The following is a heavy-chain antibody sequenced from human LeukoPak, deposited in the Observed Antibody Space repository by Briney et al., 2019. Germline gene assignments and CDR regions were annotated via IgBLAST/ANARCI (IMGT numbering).Heavy chain of an antibody. J-gene: IGHJ4*02. V-gene: IGHV3-7*01. D-gene: IGHD3-22*01. CDR3: ARGDTRGYYYRFFDY. Sequence: GGSLRLSCAASGFTFSSSWVSWGRQAPGKGLEWVANIKQDESEKYYVDSVKGRFTISRDNAKNSLYLQMNSLRAEDTAVYYCARGDTRGYYYRFFDYWGQGTLVTVSS. CDR2: IKQDESEK. CDR1: GFTFSSSW.